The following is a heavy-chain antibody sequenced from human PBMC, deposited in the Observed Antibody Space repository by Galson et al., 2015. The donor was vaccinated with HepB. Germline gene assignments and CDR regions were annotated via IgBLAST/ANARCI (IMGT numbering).Heavy chain of an antibody. V-gene: IGHV3-53*01. D-gene: IGHD6-13*01. CDR2: IYSGGNT. CDR1: GFTVSSNY. CDR3: ARGYSRSWYSGLGF. J-gene: IGHJ4*02. Sequence: SLRLSCAASGFTVSSNYMSWVRQAPGRGLECVSVIYSGGNTSYADSVRGRFIISRDNSKNTLYLQMNSLRVEDTAVYYCARGYSRSWYSGLGFWGQGTLVTGSS.